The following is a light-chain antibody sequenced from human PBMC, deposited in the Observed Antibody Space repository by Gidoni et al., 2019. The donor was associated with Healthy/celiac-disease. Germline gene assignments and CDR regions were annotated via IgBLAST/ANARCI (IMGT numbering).Light chain of an antibody. Sequence: IVLTQSPGTLSLSPGERATLSCRANQSVSSTYLAWYQLKPGQAPRLLIYGASSRATGITDRFSGSGSGTDFTLTISRLEPEDFAVYYCQQYGSSLITFGQGTRLEIK. CDR3: QQYGSSLIT. CDR1: QSVSSTY. J-gene: IGKJ5*01. CDR2: GAS. V-gene: IGKV3-20*01.